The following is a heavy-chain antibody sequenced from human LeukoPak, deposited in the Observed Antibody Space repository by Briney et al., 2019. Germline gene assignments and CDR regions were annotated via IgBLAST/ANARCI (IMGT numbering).Heavy chain of an antibody. CDR1: GFTFSSYA. Sequence: GGSLRLSCAAPGFTFSSYAMHWVRQAPGKGLEYVSAISSNGGSTYYANSVKGRFTIPRDNSKNTLYLQMGSLRAEDMAVYYCARGPPEATFDYWGQGTLVTVSS. D-gene: IGHD1-14*01. CDR2: ISSNGGST. V-gene: IGHV3-64*01. J-gene: IGHJ4*02. CDR3: ARGPPEATFDY.